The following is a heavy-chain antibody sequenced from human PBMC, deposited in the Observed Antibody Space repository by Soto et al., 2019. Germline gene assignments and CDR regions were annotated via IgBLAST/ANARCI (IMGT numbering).Heavy chain of an antibody. V-gene: IGHV1-46*01. CDR1: VYTFTSYY. J-gene: IGHJ6*02. D-gene: IGHD3-3*01. CDR2: INPSGGST. Sequence: ASVKVSCKASVYTFTSYYMHWVRQAPGQGLEWMGIINPSGGSTSYAQKFQGRVTMTRDTSTSTVYMELSSLRSEDTAVYYCARDGSPGFSNAYYYGMDVWGQGTTVTVSS. CDR3: ARDGSPGFSNAYYYGMDV.